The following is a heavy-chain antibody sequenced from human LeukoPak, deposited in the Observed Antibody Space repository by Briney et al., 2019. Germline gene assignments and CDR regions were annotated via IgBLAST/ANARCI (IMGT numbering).Heavy chain of an antibody. V-gene: IGHV1-2*02. D-gene: IGHD3-22*01. CDR3: ARGHDSSGYYWKYYFDY. J-gene: IGHJ4*02. CDR2: INPNSGGT. Sequence: ASVKVSCEASGSTFTVYNMHWVRQAPGQGLEWMGWINPNSGGTNYAQRFQGRVTMTRDTSISTAYMELSRLRSDDTAVYYCARGHDSSGYYWKYYFDYWGQGTLVTVSS. CDR1: GSTFTVYN.